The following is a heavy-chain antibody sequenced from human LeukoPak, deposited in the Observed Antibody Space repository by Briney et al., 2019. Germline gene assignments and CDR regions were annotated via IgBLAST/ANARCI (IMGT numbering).Heavy chain of an antibody. D-gene: IGHD1-26*01. J-gene: IGHJ4*02. V-gene: IGHV3-7*03. Sequence: GESLRLSCAASGFTFSNYWMSWVRQAPGKGLEWVANIKQDGSEKYYVDSVKGRFTISRDNAKNSLYLQMNSLRAEDTAVYYCARRRDSGSLQHFDYWGQGTLVTVSS. CDR1: GFTFSNYW. CDR3: ARRRDSGSLQHFDY. CDR2: IKQDGSEK.